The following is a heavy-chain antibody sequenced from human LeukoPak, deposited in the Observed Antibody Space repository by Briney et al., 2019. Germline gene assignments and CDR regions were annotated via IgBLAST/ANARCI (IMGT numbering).Heavy chain of an antibody. CDR1: GYSISSGYY. J-gene: IGHJ4*02. CDR2: IYHSGST. V-gene: IGHV4-38-2*02. Sequence: SETLSLTCAVSGYSISSGYYCGWIRQPPGKGLEGIGSIYHSGSTYYNPSLKSRVTISVDTSKNQFALKLSSVAAADTAVYYCARDPRRYVDTATLDYWGQGTLVTVSS. CDR3: ARDPRRYVDTATLDY. D-gene: IGHD5-18*01.